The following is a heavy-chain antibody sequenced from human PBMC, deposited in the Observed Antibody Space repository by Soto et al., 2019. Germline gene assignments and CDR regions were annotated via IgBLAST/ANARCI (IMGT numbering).Heavy chain of an antibody. J-gene: IGHJ3*02. CDR3: ARATPSCYSYAFDI. D-gene: IGHD2-2*01. CDR1: GFTVSSNY. Sequence: EVQLVESGGGLVQPGGSLRLSCAASGFTVSSNYMSWVRQAPGTGLEWVSVIYSGGSTYYADSVKGRFTISSDNSKNRLYLQMNSLRAEDTAVYYCARATPSCYSYAFDIWSQGTMVTVAS. CDR2: IYSGGST. V-gene: IGHV3-66*01.